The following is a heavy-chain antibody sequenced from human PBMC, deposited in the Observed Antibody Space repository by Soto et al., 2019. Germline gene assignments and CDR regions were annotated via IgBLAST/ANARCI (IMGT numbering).Heavy chain of an antibody. CDR3: APYCSSTSCYEVDYYGMDV. V-gene: IGHV4-31*03. CDR2: IYYSGST. Sequence: QVQLQESGPGLVKPSQTLSLTCTVSGGSISSGGYYWSWIRQHPGKGLEWIGYIYYSGSTYYNPSLKSRVTISVDTSKNQFSLKLSSVTAADTAVYYCAPYCSSTSCYEVDYYGMDVWGQGTTVTVSS. CDR1: GGSISSGGYY. J-gene: IGHJ6*02. D-gene: IGHD2-2*01.